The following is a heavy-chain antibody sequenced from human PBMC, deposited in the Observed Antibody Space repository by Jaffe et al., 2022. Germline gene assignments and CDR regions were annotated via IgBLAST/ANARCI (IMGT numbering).Heavy chain of an antibody. V-gene: IGHV3-43D*04. CDR1: GFTFDDYA. Sequence: EVQLVESGGVVVQPGGSLRLSCAASGFTFDDYAMHWVRQAPGKGLEWVSLISWDGGSTYYADSVKGRFTISRDNSKNSLYLQMNSLRAEDTALYYCAKDRGLGYCSGGSCLFDYWGQGTLVTVSS. CDR2: ISWDGGST. D-gene: IGHD2-15*01. J-gene: IGHJ4*02. CDR3: AKDRGLGYCSGGSCLFDY.